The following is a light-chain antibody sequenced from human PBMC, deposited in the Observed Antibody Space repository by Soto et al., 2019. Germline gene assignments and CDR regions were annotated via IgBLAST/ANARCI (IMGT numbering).Light chain of an antibody. Sequence: TQSPSSLSASLGERASLSCGASQSITSSFLAWYQQKPGQAPRLLIYGASSRATGIPGRFSGTGSETDFTLTINRLEPEDFAVYYCQQYENSPITFGQGTRLEI. V-gene: IGKV3-20*01. CDR3: QQYENSPIT. CDR2: GAS. CDR1: QSITSSF. J-gene: IGKJ5*01.